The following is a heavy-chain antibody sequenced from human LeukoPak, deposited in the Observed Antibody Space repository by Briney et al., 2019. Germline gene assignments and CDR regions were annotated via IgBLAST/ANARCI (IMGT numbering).Heavy chain of an antibody. V-gene: IGHV3-23*01. CDR2: ITGSGAVT. J-gene: IGHJ3*02. CDR3: AKDPNGDYLGAFDS. CDR1: GFTFSKYT. Sequence: GGSLRLSCATSGFTFSKYTLIWVRQAPERGLQWVSAITGSGAVTYYENSVKGRFTISRDNSKNTLYLQMSSLRVEDTAIYYCAKDPNGDYLGAFDSWGQGTMVTVSS. D-gene: IGHD4-17*01.